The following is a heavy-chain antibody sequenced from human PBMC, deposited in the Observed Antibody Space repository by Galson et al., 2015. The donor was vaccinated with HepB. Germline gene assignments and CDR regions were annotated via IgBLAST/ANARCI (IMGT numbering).Heavy chain of an antibody. CDR3: ARHGDLYGRYDHLGWFDP. V-gene: IGHV4-59*08. J-gene: IGHJ5*02. Sequence: SETLSLTCTVSGVSINGHQWSWIRQSPGRGLEWIGYMDYTGNSNYNPSLFNRVTISGDTSKNHFSLKVTSVTAADTAVYYCARHGDLYGRYDHLGWFDPWGQGTLVTVSS. D-gene: IGHD2-21*01. CDR1: GVSINGHQ. CDR2: MDYTGNS.